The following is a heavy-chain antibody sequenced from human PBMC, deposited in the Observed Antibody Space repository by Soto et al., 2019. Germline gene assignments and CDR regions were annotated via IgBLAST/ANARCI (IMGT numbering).Heavy chain of an antibody. D-gene: IGHD6-13*01. CDR1: GGSISSSSYL. Sequence: PSETLSLTCTVSGGSISSSSYLWGLIRQPPGKGLESLGSIYFTGSTYYNPSLKSRVTISVDTSKNQFSLKLSSLTAADTTVYYCVRHRGRIRSAGTGGWFDPWGQGTLVTVSS. CDR3: VRHRGRIRSAGTGGWFDP. V-gene: IGHV4-39*01. CDR2: IYFTGST. J-gene: IGHJ5*02.